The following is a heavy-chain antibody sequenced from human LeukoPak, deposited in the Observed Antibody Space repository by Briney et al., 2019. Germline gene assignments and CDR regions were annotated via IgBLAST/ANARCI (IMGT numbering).Heavy chain of an antibody. CDR1: GGTFSSYA. Sequence: SVKVSCKASGGTFSSYAISWVRQAPGQGLEWMGGIIPTFGTANYAQKFQGRVTITADESTSTAYMELSSLRSEDTAVYYCARDRRYYDFWSGYYLHDAFDIWGQGTMVTVSS. V-gene: IGHV1-69*13. CDR3: ARDRRYYDFWSGYYLHDAFDI. CDR2: IIPTFGTA. D-gene: IGHD3-3*01. J-gene: IGHJ3*02.